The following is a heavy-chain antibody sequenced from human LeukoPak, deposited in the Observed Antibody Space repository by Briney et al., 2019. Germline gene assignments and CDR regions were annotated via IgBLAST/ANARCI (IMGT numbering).Heavy chain of an antibody. Sequence: SETLSLTCTVSGDSVSGVYWSWIRQPPGRGLEWIGRIYTSGTINYNPSLKTRVTMSVDTSKNQFALKLTSVTAADTAVYYCARGPSRVVVTAMGAFDIWGQGTMVTVSS. D-gene: IGHD2-21*02. CDR1: GDSVSGVY. CDR3: ARGPSRVVVTAMGAFDI. J-gene: IGHJ3*02. V-gene: IGHV4-4*07. CDR2: IYTSGTI.